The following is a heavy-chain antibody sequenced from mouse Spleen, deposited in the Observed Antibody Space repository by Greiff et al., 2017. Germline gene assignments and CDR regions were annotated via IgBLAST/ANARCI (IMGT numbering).Heavy chain of an antibody. CDR2: ISNGGGST. CDR3: ARRDGYYNYYAMDY. D-gene: IGHD2-3*01. V-gene: IGHV5-12*02. J-gene: IGHJ4*01. CDR1: GFTFSDYY. Sequence: EVKLMESGGGLVQPGGSLKLSCATSGFTFSDYYMYWVRQTPEKRLEWVAYISNGGGSTYYPDTVKGRFTISRDNAKNTLYLQMSRLKSEDTAMYYCARRDGYYNYYAMDYWGQGTSVTVSS.